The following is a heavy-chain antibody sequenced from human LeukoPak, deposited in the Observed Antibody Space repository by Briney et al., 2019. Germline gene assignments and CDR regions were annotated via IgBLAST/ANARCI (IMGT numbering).Heavy chain of an antibody. J-gene: IGHJ4*02. CDR2: ISYDGSNK. Sequence: GGSLRLPCAASGFTFSSYAMHWVRQAPGKGLEWVAVISYDGSNKYYADSVKGRFTISRDNSKNTLYLQMNSLRAEDTAVYYCARSYCSSTSCYLFDYWGQGTLVTVSS. V-gene: IGHV3-30-3*01. D-gene: IGHD2-2*01. CDR1: GFTFSSYA. CDR3: ARSYCSSTSCYLFDY.